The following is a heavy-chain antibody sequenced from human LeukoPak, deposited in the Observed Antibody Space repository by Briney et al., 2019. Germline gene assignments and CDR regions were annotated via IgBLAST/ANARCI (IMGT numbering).Heavy chain of an antibody. CDR2: VSDSVVNT. CDR1: GFSFTGYT. J-gene: IGHJ4*02. CDR3: ARDLGHPEDGSGNYYPFFDY. Sequence: GGSLRLSCEASGFSFTGYTMGSGRRSPRGRLYWVSGVSDSVVNTYYADSVKARYTIPRNNSKNTLFLQINSLRAEDTAVYYCARDLGHPEDGSGNYYPFFDYWGQGTLVTVSS. V-gene: IGHV3-23*01. D-gene: IGHD3-10*01.